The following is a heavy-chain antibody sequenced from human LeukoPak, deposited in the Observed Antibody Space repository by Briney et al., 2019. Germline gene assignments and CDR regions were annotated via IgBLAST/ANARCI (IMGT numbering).Heavy chain of an antibody. D-gene: IGHD5-18*01. CDR3: AINNESGYSYGDY. J-gene: IGHJ4*02. CDR1: GGTFSSYA. CDR2: IIPIFGTA. Sequence: SVKVSCKASGGTFSSYAISWVRRAPGQGLEWMGGIIPIFGTANYAQKFQGRVTITTDESTSTAYMELSSLRSEDTAVYYCAINNESGYSYGDYWGQGTLVTVSS. V-gene: IGHV1-69*05.